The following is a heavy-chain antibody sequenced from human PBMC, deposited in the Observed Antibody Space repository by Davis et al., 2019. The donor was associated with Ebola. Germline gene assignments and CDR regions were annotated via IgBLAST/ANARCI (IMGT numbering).Heavy chain of an antibody. D-gene: IGHD6-19*01. V-gene: IGHV3-48*02. CDR2: ISSSSSTI. Sequence: PGGSLRLSCAASGFTFSSYSMNWVRQAPGKGLEWVSYISSSSSTIYYADSVKGRFTISRDNAKNSLYLQMNSLRDEDTAVYYCARDRYSSGWYDAFDIWGQGTMVTVSS. CDR3: ARDRYSSGWYDAFDI. CDR1: GFTFSSYS. J-gene: IGHJ3*02.